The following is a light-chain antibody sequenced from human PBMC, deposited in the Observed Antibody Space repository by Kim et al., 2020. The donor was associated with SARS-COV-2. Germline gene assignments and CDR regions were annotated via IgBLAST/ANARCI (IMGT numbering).Light chain of an antibody. CDR3: QQRAHWPT. V-gene: IGKV3-11*01. Sequence: SLSPAERATPSCRASQVIYNYLAWYQHKPGQAPRLLIYDASNRATGIPARFSGTGSGTDFTLTISILEPEDFAVYYCQQRAHWPTFGGGTKVDIK. J-gene: IGKJ4*01. CDR1: QVIYNY. CDR2: DAS.